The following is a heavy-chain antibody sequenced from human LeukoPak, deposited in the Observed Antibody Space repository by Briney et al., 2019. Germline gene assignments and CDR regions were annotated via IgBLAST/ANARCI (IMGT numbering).Heavy chain of an antibody. Sequence: KPSDTLSLTCAVYVGFFNGYYWIWIRQPPAKGREWVGDINHRGSTNYNPSINSRVSISVDTSKNQFSPKMSSVTAEDTAVYYCARATYMTTVTAGENWFDTWGQGTVVTVSS. J-gene: IGHJ5*02. CDR2: INHRGST. CDR1: VGFFNGYY. CDR3: ARATYMTTVTAGENWFDT. D-gene: IGHD4-17*01. V-gene: IGHV4-34*01.